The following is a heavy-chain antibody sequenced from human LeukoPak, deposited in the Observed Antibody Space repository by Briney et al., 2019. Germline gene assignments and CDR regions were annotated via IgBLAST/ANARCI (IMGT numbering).Heavy chain of an antibody. V-gene: IGHV3-48*03. D-gene: IGHD3-10*01. J-gene: IGHJ6*04. Sequence: GGSLRLSCAASGFTFRSYEMSWVRQAPGKGLEWVSYISSSGSTIYYADSVKGRFTISRDNAKNSLYLQMNSLRAEDTAVYYCARDRSYGPGFQYGMDVGGKGTTVTVSS. CDR3: ARDRSYGPGFQYGMDV. CDR2: ISSSGSTI. CDR1: GFTFRSYE.